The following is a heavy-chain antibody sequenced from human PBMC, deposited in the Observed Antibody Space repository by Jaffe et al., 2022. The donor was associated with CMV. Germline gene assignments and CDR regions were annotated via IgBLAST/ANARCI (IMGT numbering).Heavy chain of an antibody. CDR1: GFSFNNYA. D-gene: IGHD6-19*01. V-gene: IGHV3-64D*06. CDR3: VKDQAYTSDWYILGFDY. CDR2: IRSNGGNT. J-gene: IGHJ4*02. Sequence: EVQLVESGGGLVQPGGSLRLSCSASGFSFNNYAMHWVRQAPGKGLEHVSSIRSNGGNTFYADSVKGRFTISRDNSKSTLYLQMTSLRAGDTAVYYCVKDQAYTSDWYILGFDYWGQGTLVIGSS.